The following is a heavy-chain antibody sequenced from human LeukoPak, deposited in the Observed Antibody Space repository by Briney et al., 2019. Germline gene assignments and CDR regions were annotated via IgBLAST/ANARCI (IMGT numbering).Heavy chain of an antibody. D-gene: IGHD1-26*01. CDR3: ANNRIVGITPLDY. CDR1: GFTFSTYG. V-gene: IGHV3-23*01. J-gene: IGHJ4*02. Sequence: GGSLRLSCVASGFTFSTYGVSWVRQAPGKGLEWVSTTSDRAGSSSYSDSVKGRFTISRDNSKNTLYLQMNSLRAEDTAVYYCANNRIVGITPLDYWGQGTLVIVSS. CDR2: TSDRAGSS.